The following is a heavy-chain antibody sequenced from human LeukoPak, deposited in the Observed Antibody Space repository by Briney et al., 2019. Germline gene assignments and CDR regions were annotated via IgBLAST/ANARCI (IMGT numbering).Heavy chain of an antibody. J-gene: IGHJ6*03. CDR2: IYYSGST. CDR1: GGSISSYY. Sequence: SETLSLTXTVSGGSISSYYWSWIRQPPGKGLEWIGYIYYSGSTNYNPSLKSRVTISVDTSKNQFSLKLSSVTAADTAVYYCARAIFGVVIIPPPYYMDVWGKGTTVTVSS. V-gene: IGHV4-59*01. D-gene: IGHD3-3*01. CDR3: ARAIFGVVIIPPPYYMDV.